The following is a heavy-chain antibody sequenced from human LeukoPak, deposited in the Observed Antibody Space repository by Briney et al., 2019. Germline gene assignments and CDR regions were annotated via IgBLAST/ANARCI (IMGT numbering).Heavy chain of an antibody. D-gene: IGHD6-13*01. V-gene: IGHV3-30*03. J-gene: IGHJ4*02. CDR2: ISYDGSNK. CDR1: GFTFSSYG. Sequence: GGSLRLSCAASGFTFSSYGMHWVRQAPGKGLEWVAVISYDGSNKYYADSVKGRFTISRDNSKNTLYLQMNSLRAEDTAVYYCATARSSWYKEYWGQGTLVTVSS. CDR3: ATARSSWYKEY.